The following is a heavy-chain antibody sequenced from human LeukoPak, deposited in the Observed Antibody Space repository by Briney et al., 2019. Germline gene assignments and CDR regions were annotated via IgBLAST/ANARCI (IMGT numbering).Heavy chain of an antibody. D-gene: IGHD3-22*01. CDR1: GFTFDDYA. J-gene: IGHJ4*02. CDR2: IGWNSGSI. V-gene: IGHV3-9*01. CDR3: ARKDYYDSNGLDY. Sequence: GRSLRLSCAASGFTFDDYAMHWVRQAPGKGLEWVSGIGWNSGSIGYADSVKGRFTISRDNAKNSLYLQMNSLRTEDTALYYCARKDYYDSNGLDYWGQGSLVTVSS.